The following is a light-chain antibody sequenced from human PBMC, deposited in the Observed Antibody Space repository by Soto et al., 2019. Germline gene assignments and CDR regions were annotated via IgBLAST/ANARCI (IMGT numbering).Light chain of an antibody. CDR1: SSNIGAGYD. CDR3: QSYDSSLSGYWV. Sequence: QSVLTQPPSVSGAPGQRVTISCTGSSSNIGAGYDVQWYQQLPGTAPKLLIYDNNNRPSGVPDRFSGSKSGTSASLAITGLQVEDEADYYCQSYDSSLSGYWVFGGGTKLTVL. CDR2: DNN. J-gene: IGLJ3*02. V-gene: IGLV1-40*01.